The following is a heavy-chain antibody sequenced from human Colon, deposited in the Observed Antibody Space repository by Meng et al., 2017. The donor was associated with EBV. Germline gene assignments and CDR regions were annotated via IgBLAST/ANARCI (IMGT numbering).Heavy chain of an antibody. J-gene: IGHJ4*02. CDR3: ARVWQSLTAFFDS. CDR1: GGSISSSHW. Sequence: QGHVQGSGPGRVKPSGTLSLTCAVSGGSISSSHWWTWVRQPPGKGLEWIGEVYHTGSTKYNPSLKSRLTISVDKSKNQFSLNLTSVTAADTAVYYCARVWQSLTAFFDSWGQGTLVTVFS. D-gene: IGHD2-21*01. V-gene: IGHV4-4*02. CDR2: VYHTGST.